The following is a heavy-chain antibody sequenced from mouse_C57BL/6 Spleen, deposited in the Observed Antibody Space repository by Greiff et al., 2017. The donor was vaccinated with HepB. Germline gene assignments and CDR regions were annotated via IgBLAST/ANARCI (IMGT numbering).Heavy chain of an antibody. CDR3: ARWLTGTDYFDY. CDR1: GYTFTSYW. J-gene: IGHJ2*01. D-gene: IGHD4-1*01. CDR2: IDPSDSYT. Sequence: QVQLQQPGAELVKPGASVKLSCKASGYTFTSYWMQWVKQRPGQGLEWIGEIDPSDSYTNYNQKFKGKATLTVDTSSSTAYMQLSSLTSEDSAVYYCARWLTGTDYFDYWCQGTTLTVSS. V-gene: IGHV1-50*01.